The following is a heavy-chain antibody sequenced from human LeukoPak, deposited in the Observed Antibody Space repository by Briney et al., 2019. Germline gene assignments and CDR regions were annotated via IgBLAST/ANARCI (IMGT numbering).Heavy chain of an antibody. CDR2: IYYSGST. V-gene: IGHV4-31*03. Sequence: SETLSLTCTVSGGSISSGGYYWSWIRQHPGKGLEWIGYIYYSGSTYYNPSLKSRVTISVDTSKNQFSLKLSSVTAADTAVYYCARGLLCKRTPYSSSWYHVDYWGQGTLVTVSS. J-gene: IGHJ4*02. D-gene: IGHD6-13*01. CDR1: GGSISSGGYY. CDR3: ARGLLCKRTPYSSSWYHVDY.